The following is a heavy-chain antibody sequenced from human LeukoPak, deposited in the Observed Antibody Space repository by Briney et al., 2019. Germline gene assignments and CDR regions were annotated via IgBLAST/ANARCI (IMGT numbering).Heavy chain of an antibody. CDR1: GFTFDDYS. J-gene: IGHJ4*02. CDR3: AKEHYYDSSGYYDY. Sequence: GGSLRLSCAASGFTFDDYSMHWVRQAPGKGLEWVSLISWDGGSTYYADSVKGRFTISRDNSKNSLYLQMNSLRAEDTALYYCAKEHYYDSSGYYDYWGQGTLVTVSS. CDR2: ISWDGGST. V-gene: IGHV3-43D*03. D-gene: IGHD3-22*01.